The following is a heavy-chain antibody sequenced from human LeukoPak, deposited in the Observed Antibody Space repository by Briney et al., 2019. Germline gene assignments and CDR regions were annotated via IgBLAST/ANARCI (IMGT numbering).Heavy chain of an antibody. D-gene: IGHD3-22*01. Sequence: PGGSLILSCAASGFTFDDYAMHWVRQAPGKGLEWVSLISGDGGSTYYGDSVKGRFTISRDNSKNSLYLQMNSLGTEDTALYYCAKDSSGYYYVFQHWGQGTLVTVSS. CDR3: AKDSSGYYYVFQH. V-gene: IGHV3-43*02. CDR2: ISGDGGST. CDR1: GFTFDDYA. J-gene: IGHJ1*01.